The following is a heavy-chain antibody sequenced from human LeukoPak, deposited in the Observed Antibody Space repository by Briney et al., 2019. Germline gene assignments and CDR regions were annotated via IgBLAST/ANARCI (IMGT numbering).Heavy chain of an antibody. CDR2: IYYSGST. Sequence: SETLSLTCTVSGGSISSGDYYWSWIRQPPGKGLEWIGYIYYSGSTYYNPSLKSRVTISVDTSKNQFSLKLSSVTAADTAVYYCARYCSSTSCYTVDNYWGQGTLVTVSS. V-gene: IGHV4-30-4*08. D-gene: IGHD2-2*02. CDR3: ARYCSSTSCYTVDNY. CDR1: GGSISSGDYY. J-gene: IGHJ4*02.